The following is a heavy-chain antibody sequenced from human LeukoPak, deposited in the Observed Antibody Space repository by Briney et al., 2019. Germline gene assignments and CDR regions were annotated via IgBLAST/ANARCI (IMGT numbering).Heavy chain of an antibody. J-gene: IGHJ3*02. CDR3: AKDRGIVKYDAFDI. V-gene: IGHV3-30*02. CDR2: IRYDGSNK. D-gene: IGHD2-2*01. Sequence: PGGSLRLSCAASGFTFSSYGMHWVRQAPGKGLEWVAFIRYDGSNKYYADSVKGRFTISRDNSKNTLYLQMNSLRAEDTAVYYCAKDRGIVKYDAFDIWGQGTMVTVSS. CDR1: GFTFSSYG.